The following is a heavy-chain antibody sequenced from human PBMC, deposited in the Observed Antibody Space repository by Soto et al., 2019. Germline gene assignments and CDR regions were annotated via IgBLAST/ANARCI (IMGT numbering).Heavy chain of an antibody. CDR1: GFTFNNYA. Sequence: EVQLLESGGGLVQPGGSLRLSCAASGFTFNNYAMSWVRQAPGKGLEWVSAISGGGDTTSYADSVKGRFTVSRDGSKNTLYLQMNSLRAEDTAVYYCAKGRGGSGSLTPRVDFWGQGTLVTVSS. CDR3: AKGRGGSGSLTPRVDF. D-gene: IGHD3-10*01. J-gene: IGHJ4*02. CDR2: ISGGGDTT. V-gene: IGHV3-23*01.